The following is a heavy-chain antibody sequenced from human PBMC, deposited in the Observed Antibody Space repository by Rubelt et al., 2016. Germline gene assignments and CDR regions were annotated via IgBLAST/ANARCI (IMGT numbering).Heavy chain of an antibody. V-gene: IGHV4-34*01. CDR2: INHSGSP. CDR1: GGSFSGYY. CDR3: ARGRRGSSSWLGRDYYGMDV. J-gene: IGHJ6*02. D-gene: IGHD6-13*01. Sequence: QVQLQQWGAGLLKPSETLSLTCAVYGGSFSGYYWSWIRQPPGKGLEWIGEINHSGSPNYNPSLESRVTISVDTSKNQFSLKLSSVTAADTAVYYCARGRRGSSSWLGRDYYGMDVWGQGTTVTVSS.